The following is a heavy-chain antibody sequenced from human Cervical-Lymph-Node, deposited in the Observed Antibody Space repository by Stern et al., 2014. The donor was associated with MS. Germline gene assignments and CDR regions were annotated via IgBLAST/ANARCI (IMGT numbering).Heavy chain of an antibody. J-gene: IGHJ4*02. CDR1: GFMFNTYA. Sequence: QVQLVESGGGVVQPGRSLKLSCAASGFMFNTYAMHWVRQAPGEGLEWVAVLTYDGSDKHYAESVKGRFATSRANSRNTISFAMCSLRPVDTAAYYCARGRGGPRMATAGTPDSWGQGTLVTVSS. CDR2: LTYDGSDK. D-gene: IGHD5-24*01. CDR3: ARGRGGPRMATAGTPDS. V-gene: IGHV3-30*09.